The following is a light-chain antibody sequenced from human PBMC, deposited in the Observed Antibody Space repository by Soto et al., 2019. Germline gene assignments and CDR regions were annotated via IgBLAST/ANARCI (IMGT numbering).Light chain of an antibody. V-gene: IGKV1-6*01. CDR2: TAS. Sequence: IQMTQSPSTLSGSLGDRVTITCRASQTISSWLAWYQQKPGKAPKLLINTASTLQSGVSSRFSGSGSGTDFTLTISSLQPEDFATYYCLQDYIYPWTFGQGTKVDIK. CDR3: LQDYIYPWT. CDR1: QTISSW. J-gene: IGKJ1*01.